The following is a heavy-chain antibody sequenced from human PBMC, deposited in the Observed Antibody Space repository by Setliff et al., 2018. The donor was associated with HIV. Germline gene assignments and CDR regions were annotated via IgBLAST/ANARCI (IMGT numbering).Heavy chain of an antibody. CDR2: IYYSGST. CDR3: ARVSTDYVWGSFLSSGPYYFDF. Sequence: PSETLSLTCTVSGGSISSDYWGWIRQPPGKGLEWIGSIYYSGSTYYNPSLKSRVTISVDTSKSQFSLKLTSVTAADTAAYFCARVSTDYVWGSFLSSGPYYFDFWGQGALVTVSS. J-gene: IGHJ4*02. CDR1: GGSISSDY. D-gene: IGHD3-16*01. V-gene: IGHV4-39*07.